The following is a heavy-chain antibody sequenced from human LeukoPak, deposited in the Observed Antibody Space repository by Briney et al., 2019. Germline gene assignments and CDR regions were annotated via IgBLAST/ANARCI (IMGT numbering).Heavy chain of an antibody. D-gene: IGHD6-19*01. CDR1: GGSISSYY. Sequence: SETLSLTCTVSGGSISSYYWSWIRQPPGKGLEWIGYIYYSGSTNYNPSLKSRVTISVDTSKNQFSLKLSSVTAADTAVYYCARDGVAGNDYRGQGTLVTVSS. J-gene: IGHJ4*02. V-gene: IGHV4-59*01. CDR3: ARDGVAGNDY. CDR2: IYYSGST.